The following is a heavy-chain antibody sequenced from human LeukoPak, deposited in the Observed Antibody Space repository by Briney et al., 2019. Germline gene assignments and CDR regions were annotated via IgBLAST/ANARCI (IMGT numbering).Heavy chain of an antibody. D-gene: IGHD2-21*01. J-gene: IGHJ6*03. CDR3: ARHIYGAYYYMDV. Sequence: SETLSLTCTVSGGSISSGNYYWSWIRQPPGKGLEWIGYVFYSDDSNYNPSLKSRVTISIDTSENQFSLNLNSVTAADTAVYYCARHIYGAYYYMDVWGKGTTVTVSS. CDR1: GGSISSGNYY. CDR2: VFYSDDS. V-gene: IGHV4-61*01.